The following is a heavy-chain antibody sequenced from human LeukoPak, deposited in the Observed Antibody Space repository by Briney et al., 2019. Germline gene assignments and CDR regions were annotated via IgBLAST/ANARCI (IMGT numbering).Heavy chain of an antibody. Sequence: GGSLRLSCAASGFTFSSYSMNWVRQAPGKGQEWVAVISYDGSNKYYADSVKGRFTISRDNSKNTLYLQMNSLRAEDTAVYYCARPYYYGSGSYLSPGIDYWGQGTLVTVSS. J-gene: IGHJ4*02. D-gene: IGHD3-10*01. V-gene: IGHV3-30*03. CDR1: GFTFSSYS. CDR3: ARPYYYGSGSYLSPGIDY. CDR2: ISYDGSNK.